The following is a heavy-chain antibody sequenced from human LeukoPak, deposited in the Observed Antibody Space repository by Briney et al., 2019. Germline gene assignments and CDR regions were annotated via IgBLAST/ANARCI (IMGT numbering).Heavy chain of an antibody. J-gene: IGHJ4*02. CDR3: ARGYRSGYYPG. Sequence: SETLSLTCTVSGGSLSSYYWSWIRQPPGKGLEWIGYIYYSGSTNYNPSLTSRVTISVDTSKNQFSLKLSSVTAADTAVYYCARGYRSGYYPGWGQGTLVTVSS. CDR1: GGSLSSYY. V-gene: IGHV4-59*01. CDR2: IYYSGST. D-gene: IGHD3-22*01.